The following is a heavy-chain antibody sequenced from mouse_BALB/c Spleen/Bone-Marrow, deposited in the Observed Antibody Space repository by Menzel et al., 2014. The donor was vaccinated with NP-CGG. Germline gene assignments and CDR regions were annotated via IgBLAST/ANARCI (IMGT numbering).Heavy chain of an antibody. CDR2: IDPANGNT. D-gene: IGHD1-1*01. V-gene: IGHV14-3*02. J-gene: IGHJ3*01. CDR3: DAYYCDSRYGFAY. Sequence: EVQLQQSGAELVKPGASVKLSCTASGFNIIDTYMHWVKQRPEQGLEWIGRIDPANGNTKYDPKFQGKATITADPSSKTAYLQLSSLTSEDTAVYSGDAYYCDSRYGFAYWGEGTLVTVSA. CDR1: GFNIIDTY.